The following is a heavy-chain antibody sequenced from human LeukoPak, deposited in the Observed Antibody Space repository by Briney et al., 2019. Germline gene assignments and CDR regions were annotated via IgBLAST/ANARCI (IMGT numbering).Heavy chain of an antibody. CDR2: IYYSGST. J-gene: IGHJ5*02. CDR3: ARFTNDWFDP. Sequence: SETLSLTCTVSGGSISSYYWSWIRQPPGKGLEWIGYIYYSGSTNYNPSRKSRVTISVDTSKNQFSLKLSSVTAADTAVYYCARFTNDWFDPWGQGTLVTVSS. D-gene: IGHD2-8*01. V-gene: IGHV4-59*01. CDR1: GGSISSYY.